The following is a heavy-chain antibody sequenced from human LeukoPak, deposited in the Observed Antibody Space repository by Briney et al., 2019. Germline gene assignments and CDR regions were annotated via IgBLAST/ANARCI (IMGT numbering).Heavy chain of an antibody. Sequence: GASVKVSCKASGYTFSSYDINWVRQAPGQGLEWMGWMNPNSGNTGYTQKFQCRVTITLNTSISTAYMELSSLRSDDTAIYYCARGERSRYQLLLGGRVYYMDVWGEGTTVTVSS. CDR3: ARGERSRYQLLLGGRVYYMDV. CDR1: GYTFSSYD. V-gene: IGHV1-8*03. CDR2: MNPNSGNT. J-gene: IGHJ6*03. D-gene: IGHD2-2*01.